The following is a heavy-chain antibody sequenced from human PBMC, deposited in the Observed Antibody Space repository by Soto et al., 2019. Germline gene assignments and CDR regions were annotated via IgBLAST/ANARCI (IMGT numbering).Heavy chain of an antibody. J-gene: IGHJ5*02. CDR3: ARAVAPYLGTWFDP. Sequence: QLQLQESGSGLVKPSQTLSLTYTVSGGSITSGNSYSWSWIRQPPGKGLEWIGSISRSGSTSYNPSLKGRVTMSVDKSKNQFSLNLSSVTAADMAVFYCARAVAPYLGTWFDPWGQGTLVIVSS. V-gene: IGHV4-30-2*01. CDR2: ISRSGST. D-gene: IGHD3-16*01. CDR1: GGSITSGNSYS.